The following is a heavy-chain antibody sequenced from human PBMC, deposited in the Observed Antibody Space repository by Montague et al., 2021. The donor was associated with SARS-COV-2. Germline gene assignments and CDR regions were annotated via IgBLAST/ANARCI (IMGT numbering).Heavy chain of an antibody. J-gene: IGHJ4*02. D-gene: IGHD6-13*01. CDR3: AIEGAAAGFDF. CDR1: GGSISSCYYY. V-gene: IGHV4-39*02. CDR2: LYYSGST. Sequence: SETLSLTCIVSGGSISSCYYYWGWIRQPPGKGLEWIGSLYYSGSTYYNPCLRSRVSISVETSKNQLSLRLIAATAADTAVYYCAIEGAAAGFDFWGQGILVTVSS.